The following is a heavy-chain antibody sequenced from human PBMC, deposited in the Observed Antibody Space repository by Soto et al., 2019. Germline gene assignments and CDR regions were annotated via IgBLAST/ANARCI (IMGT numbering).Heavy chain of an antibody. CDR2: INYRGST. CDR3: ARDAPGVAPY. V-gene: IGHV4-31*03. D-gene: IGHD2-15*01. CDR1: GGSINSGDSY. Sequence: QVQLQESGPGLVRPSQSLSLICTVSGGSINSGDSYWNCIRQHPEKGLEWIGYINYRGSTFYNPSLKSRIIISVDTSKNQFSQKLSSVTAADTAVYYCARDAPGVAPYWGQGTLVTVSS. J-gene: IGHJ4*02.